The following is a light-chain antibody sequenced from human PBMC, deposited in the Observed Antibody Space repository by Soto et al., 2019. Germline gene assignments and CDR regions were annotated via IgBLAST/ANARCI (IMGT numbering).Light chain of an antibody. V-gene: IGLV1-44*01. CDR3: AAWDDSLNGYV. J-gene: IGLJ1*01. CDR1: SSNIGSNT. Sequence: SVLTQPPSAYRTPGQRVTISCSGSSSNIGSNTVNWYQQLPGTAPKLLIYSNNQRPSGVPDRFSGSKSGTSASLAIRGLQSEDEADYYCAAWDDSLNGYVFGTGTEVTVL. CDR2: SNN.